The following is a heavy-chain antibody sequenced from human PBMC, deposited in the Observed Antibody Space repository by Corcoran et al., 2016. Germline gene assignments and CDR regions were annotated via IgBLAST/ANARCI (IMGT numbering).Heavy chain of an antibody. Sequence: QLQLQESGPGLVKPSETLSLTCTVSGGSISSSSYYWGWIRQPPGKGLEWIGSIYYSGSTYYNPSLKSRVTISVDTSKNQFSLKLSSVTAADTAVYYCAWVSRDGYNYDYWGQGTLVTVSS. CDR3: AWVSRDGYNYDY. V-gene: IGHV4-39*01. CDR2: IYYSGST. D-gene: IGHD5-12*01. J-gene: IGHJ4*02. CDR1: GGSISSSSYY.